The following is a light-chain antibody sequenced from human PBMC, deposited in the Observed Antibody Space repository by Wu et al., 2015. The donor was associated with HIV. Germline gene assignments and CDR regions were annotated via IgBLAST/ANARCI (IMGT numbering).Light chain of an antibody. CDR3: QQYGASPYT. V-gene: IGKV3-20*01. Sequence: ENVLTQSPDTLSLSPGERATLSCRASRTVSSSFLAWYQHKPGQAPNLLIYHAATRATGVPDRFRGSVSGTDFTLTISDLQPEDVAVYYCQQYGASPYTFGQGTRLDI. J-gene: IGKJ2*01. CDR2: HAA. CDR1: RTVSSSF.